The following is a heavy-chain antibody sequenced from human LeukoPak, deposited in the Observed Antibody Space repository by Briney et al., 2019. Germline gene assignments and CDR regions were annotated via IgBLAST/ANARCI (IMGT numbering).Heavy chain of an antibody. V-gene: IGHV4-59*02. J-gene: IGHJ4*02. CDR3: ASRTLGNDY. CDR2: IYYTGT. CDR1: GGSVTDYY. Sequence: SETLSLTCTVSGGSVTDYYWSWIRQSPGKGLEWIGYIYYTGTSYNPSLKSRVTISADTSKNQFSLKLISVTAADTAVYYCASRTLGNDYWGQGTLVTVSS. D-gene: IGHD7-27*01.